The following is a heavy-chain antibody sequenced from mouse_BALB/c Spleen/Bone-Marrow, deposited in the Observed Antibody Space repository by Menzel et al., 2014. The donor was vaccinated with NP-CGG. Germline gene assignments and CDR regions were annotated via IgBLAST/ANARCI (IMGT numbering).Heavy chain of an antibody. V-gene: IGHV1-69*02. J-gene: IGHJ3*01. Sequence: VQLQQSGAELVRPGASVKLSCKASGYTFTSYWINWVKQRPGQGLEWIGNIYPSDSYTNYNQKFKDEATLTVDKSSSTAYMQLSSPTSEDSAVYYCTRDDGSPFAYWGQGTLVTVSA. CDR2: IYPSDSYT. CDR1: GYTFTSYW. CDR3: TRDDGSPFAY. D-gene: IGHD2-3*01.